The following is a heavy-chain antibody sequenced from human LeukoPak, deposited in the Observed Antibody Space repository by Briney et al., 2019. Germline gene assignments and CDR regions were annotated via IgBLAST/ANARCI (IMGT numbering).Heavy chain of an antibody. J-gene: IGHJ5*02. CDR1: GYTFTGYY. CDR2: INPNSGGT. V-gene: IGHV1-2*02. D-gene: IGHD2-15*01. Sequence: ASVKVSCKASGYTFTGYYMHWVRQAPGQGLEWMGWINPNSGGTKYAEKFQGRVTMTRDTSITTAYMELNRLRSDDTAVYYCARDFRYCSGGGCYGGFDPWGQGTLVTVSS. CDR3: ARDFRYCSGGGCYGGFDP.